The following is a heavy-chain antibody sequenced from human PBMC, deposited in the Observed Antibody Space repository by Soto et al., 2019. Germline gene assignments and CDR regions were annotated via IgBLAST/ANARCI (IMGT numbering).Heavy chain of an antibody. V-gene: IGHV3-30-3*01. CDR1: GFTFTKFA. Sequence: VQLVESGGGVVQPGRSLRLSCAASGFTFTKFAMHWVRRAPGKGLEWVAVISYDGSENNYADSVKGRFTISRDNSKNTLYLQMNSLRAEDTAVYYCARDRDEILTGYHDYWGQGTLVTVSS. CDR3: ARDRDEILTGYHDY. CDR2: ISYDGSEN. J-gene: IGHJ4*02. D-gene: IGHD3-9*01.